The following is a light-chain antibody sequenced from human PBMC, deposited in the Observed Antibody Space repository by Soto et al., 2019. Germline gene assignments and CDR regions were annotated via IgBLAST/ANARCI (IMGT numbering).Light chain of an antibody. CDR2: GAS. V-gene: IGKV3-20*01. CDR3: QQYGSSSYA. Sequence: DIVLTQSPDTLSLSPGERATLSCRASQSVSSNYLAWYQQKPGQAPRLLIYGASTRATGIPDRFSGSGSGTDCTLTISRREPEDFAVYYCQQYGSSSYAFGQGTRREIK. J-gene: IGKJ2*01. CDR1: QSVSSNY.